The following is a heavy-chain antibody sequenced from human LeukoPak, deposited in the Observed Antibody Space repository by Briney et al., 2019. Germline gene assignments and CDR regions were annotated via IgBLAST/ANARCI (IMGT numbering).Heavy chain of an antibody. V-gene: IGHV4-59*12. D-gene: IGHD3-9*01. Sequence: SETLSLTCTVSGGSISIYYWSWIRQPPGKGLEWIGYIYNSGSTNYNPSLKSQVTISVDTSKNQFSLKLSSVTAADTAVYYCASDKGRLVTHFDYWGQGTLVTVSS. CDR2: IYNSGST. CDR3: ASDKGRLVTHFDY. J-gene: IGHJ4*02. CDR1: GGSISIYY.